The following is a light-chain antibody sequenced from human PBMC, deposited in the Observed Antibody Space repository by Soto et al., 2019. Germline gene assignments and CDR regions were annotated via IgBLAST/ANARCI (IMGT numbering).Light chain of an antibody. Sequence: QSALTQPASVSGSPGQSITITCTGTSSDVGGYNYVSWYQQHPGKAPKLMIYDVSNRPSGVSNRFSGSKSGNTASLTISGLQAEDEADYYCSSYTRRSSVFGGGTKVTVL. CDR3: SSYTRRSSV. CDR2: DVS. V-gene: IGLV2-14*01. J-gene: IGLJ2*01. CDR1: SSDVGGYNY.